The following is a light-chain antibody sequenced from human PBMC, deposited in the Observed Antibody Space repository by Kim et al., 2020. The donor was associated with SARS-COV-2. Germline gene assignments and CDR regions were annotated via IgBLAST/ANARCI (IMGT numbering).Light chain of an antibody. J-gene: IGKJ1*01. Sequence: DIQMTQSPSTLSASVGDRVTITCRASQSISSWLAWYQHKPGKAPKLLIYKATSLESGVPSRFSGSGSGTEFTLTISSLQPDDFATYYCQEYKSDSWTFGQGTKVDIK. CDR2: KAT. CDR1: QSISSW. V-gene: IGKV1-5*03. CDR3: QEYKSDSWT.